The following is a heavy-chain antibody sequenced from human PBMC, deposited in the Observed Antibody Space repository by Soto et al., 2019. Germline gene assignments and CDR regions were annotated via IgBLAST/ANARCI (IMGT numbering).Heavy chain of an antibody. CDR3: ARAKTGIFGVVQYYFDY. D-gene: IGHD3-3*02. CDR1: RFTFSSYA. CDR2: ISYDENNK. Sequence: QVQLVESGGGVVQPGRSLRLSCAASRFTFSSYAMHWVRQAPGKGLEWVAIISYDENNKYYADSVKGRFTISRDNSKNTLYLQMHSLRAEDTAVYYCARAKTGIFGVVQYYFDYWGQGTLVTVSS. J-gene: IGHJ4*02. V-gene: IGHV3-30-3*01.